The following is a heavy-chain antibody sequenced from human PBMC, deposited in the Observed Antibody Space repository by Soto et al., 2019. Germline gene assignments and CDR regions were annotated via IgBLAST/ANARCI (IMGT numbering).Heavy chain of an antibody. J-gene: IGHJ4*02. V-gene: IGHV4-59*08. CDR1: GGSISSFD. CDR2: ISYSGST. D-gene: IGHD3-22*01. Sequence: SETLSLTCTVAGGSISSFDWNWIRQSPGKGLEWIGYISYSGSTNYNPSLKSRVTISVDTSKNQFSPKLSSVTAADTAVYYCARQDTSGYAFDYWGQGTLVTVSS. CDR3: ARQDTSGYAFDY.